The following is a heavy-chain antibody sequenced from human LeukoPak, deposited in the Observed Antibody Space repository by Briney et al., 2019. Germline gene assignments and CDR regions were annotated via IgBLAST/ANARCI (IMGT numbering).Heavy chain of an antibody. V-gene: IGHV3-73*01. CDR2: IDKKDNLYAT. J-gene: IGHJ5*02. D-gene: IGHD3-10*01. Sequence: PGGSLRLSCAASGFTFSGSAVHWVRQSSGKGLEWVGHIDKKDNLYATAYAESVKGRFTISRDDSKNTLYLQMNSLRAEDTAVYYCAKRRQLWFGEGGFDPWGQGTLVTVSS. CDR3: AKRRQLWFGEGGFDP. CDR1: GFTFSGSA.